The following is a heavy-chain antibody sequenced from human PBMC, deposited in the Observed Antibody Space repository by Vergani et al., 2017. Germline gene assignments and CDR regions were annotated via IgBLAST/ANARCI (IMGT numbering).Heavy chain of an antibody. V-gene: IGHV1-69*01. D-gene: IGHD2-8*01. CDR1: GGTFSSYA. CDR2: IIPIFGTA. Sequence: QVQLVQSGAEVKKPGSSVKVSCKASGGTFSSYAIRWVRQAPGQGLEWMGGIIPIFGTANYAQKFQGRVTITADEFTSTAYMELRSLRSDDTAVYYCARDKGCTNGVCYWMYYYFDYWGQGTLVTVSS. J-gene: IGHJ4*02. CDR3: ARDKGCTNGVCYWMYYYFDY.